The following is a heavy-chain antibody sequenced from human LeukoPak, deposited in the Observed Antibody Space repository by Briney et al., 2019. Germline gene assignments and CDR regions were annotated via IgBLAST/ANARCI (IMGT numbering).Heavy chain of an antibody. V-gene: IGHV1-18*01. D-gene: IGHD3-22*01. CDR2: ISAYNGNT. Sequence: ASVKVSCKASGYTFTNYGITWVRQAPGQGLEWMGWISAYNGNTNYAQKLQGRVTMTTDTSTSTAYMELRSLRSDDTAVYYCARDHYDSSGYYSRDAFDIWGQGTMVTVSS. J-gene: IGHJ3*02. CDR3: ARDHYDSSGYYSRDAFDI. CDR1: GYTFTNYG.